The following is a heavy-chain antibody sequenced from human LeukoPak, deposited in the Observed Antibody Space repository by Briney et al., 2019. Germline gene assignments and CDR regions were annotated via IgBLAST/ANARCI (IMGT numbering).Heavy chain of an antibody. CDR2: LSGASSFT. V-gene: IGHV3-23*01. J-gene: IGHJ5*01. Sequence: GGSLRLACEASGFTFSTYAMSWVRQAPGKGLEWVSALSGASSFTMYADFAKGRFTISRDNSKNTLYLQIDGLRVEDTALYYCAKGCDSSDGDASRLFDSWSQGTLVTVST. CDR1: GFTFSTYA. CDR3: AKGCDSSDGDASRLFDS. D-gene: IGHD2/OR15-2a*01.